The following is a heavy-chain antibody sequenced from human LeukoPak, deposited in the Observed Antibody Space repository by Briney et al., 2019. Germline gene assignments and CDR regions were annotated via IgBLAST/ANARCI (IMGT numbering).Heavy chain of an antibody. CDR1: GFTFSSYG. D-gene: IGHD5-24*01. CDR3: ARLVEMATRFDY. CDR2: ISGSGGST. V-gene: IGHV3-23*01. J-gene: IGHJ4*02. Sequence: GGSLRLSCAASGFTFSSYGMSWVRQAPGKGLEWVSAISGSGGSTYYADSVKGRFTISRDNSKNTLYLQMNSLRAEDTAVYYCARLVEMATRFDYWGQGTLVTVSS.